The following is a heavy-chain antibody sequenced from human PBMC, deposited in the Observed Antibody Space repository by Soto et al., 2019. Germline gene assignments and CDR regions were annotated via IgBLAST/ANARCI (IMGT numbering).Heavy chain of an antibody. V-gene: IGHV1-3*01. D-gene: IGHD5-18*01. CDR1: GYTFTSYA. J-gene: IGHJ6*02. CDR3: ARGGDSYGYGEYYYYGMDV. Sequence: GASVQVSCKASGYTFTSYAMHWVRQAPGQRLEWMGWINAGNGNTKYSQKFQGRVTISRDNSKNTVYLQMNSVGAEDTAVYYCARGGDSYGYGEYYYYGMDVWGQGTTVTVSS. CDR2: INAGNGNT.